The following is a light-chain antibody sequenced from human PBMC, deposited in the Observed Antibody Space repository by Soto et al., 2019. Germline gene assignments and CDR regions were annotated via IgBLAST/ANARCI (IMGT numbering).Light chain of an antibody. CDR2: GAS. V-gene: IGKV3-20*01. CDR1: QSVSSSY. CDR3: KQYGSSPM. J-gene: IGKJ1*01. Sequence: IVLTQSPGTLSLSPGERATLSCRASQSVSSSYLAWYQQKPGQAPRLLIYGASSRATGIPNRVSGSGSGTDFTLTISRLELEDFEVYDCKQYGSSPMFGQGTKVEIK.